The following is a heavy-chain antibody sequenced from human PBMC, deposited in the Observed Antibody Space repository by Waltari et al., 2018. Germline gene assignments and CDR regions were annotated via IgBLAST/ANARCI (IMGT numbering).Heavy chain of an antibody. CDR1: GFTFDDYT. V-gene: IGHV3-43*01. J-gene: IGHJ4*02. D-gene: IGHD3-22*01. Sequence: EVQLVESGGVVVQPGGSLRLSCAASGFTFDDYTMNWVRQAPGKGLEGVYIIRWEGCSTYYAESVKGRFTIVRDNSKNSLYLQMNSLRTEDTALYYCAKDMGPSRYDSSGYFDYWGQGTLVTVSS. CDR3: AKDMGPSRYDSSGYFDY. CDR2: IRWEGCST.